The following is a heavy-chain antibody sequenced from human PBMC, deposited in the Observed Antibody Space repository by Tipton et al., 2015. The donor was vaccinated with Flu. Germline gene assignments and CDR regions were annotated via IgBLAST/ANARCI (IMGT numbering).Heavy chain of an antibody. J-gene: IGHJ4*02. CDR3: ARQIGGGDCY. CDR2: IKQDGNEK. V-gene: IGHV3-7*03. Sequence: QLVQSGGGLVQRGGSLRLSCAASGFTFSSYWMSWVRQAPGKGLEWVANIKQDGNEKYYVDSVKGRFAISRDNAKNLVYLQMDSLRAEDTAVYYCARQIGGGDCYWGQGTLVTVSS. D-gene: IGHD2-21*01. CDR1: GFTFSSYW.